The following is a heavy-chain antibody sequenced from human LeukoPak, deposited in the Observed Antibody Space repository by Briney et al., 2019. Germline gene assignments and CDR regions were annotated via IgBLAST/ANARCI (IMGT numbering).Heavy chain of an antibody. J-gene: IGHJ3*02. CDR1: GFRLSGSW. Sequence: PGESLRLSCPASGFRLSGSWTSWDRQLPGRVMGWLADMNPDGSAVVYVDSVKGRFTVSRNNAKNSLYLQMDGLRAEDTAVYYCARDPLNGALDIWGQGTLVTVSS. V-gene: IGHV3-7*01. CDR3: ARDPLNGALDI. CDR2: MNPDGSAV.